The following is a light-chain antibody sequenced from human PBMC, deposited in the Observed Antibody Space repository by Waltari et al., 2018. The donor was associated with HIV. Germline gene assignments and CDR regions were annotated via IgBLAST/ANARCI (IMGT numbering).Light chain of an antibody. CDR3: ATWDDSLNGWV. Sequence: QSVLTQPPSASGTPGQRVTISCSGSSSNIATNTVNWYQQIPGTAPKLLIYTNNQRPSGVPARFSGSKSGTSASLAISGLQSDDDADYYCATWDDSLNGWVFGGGTRLTVL. J-gene: IGLJ3*02. CDR1: SSNIATNT. CDR2: TNN. V-gene: IGLV1-44*01.